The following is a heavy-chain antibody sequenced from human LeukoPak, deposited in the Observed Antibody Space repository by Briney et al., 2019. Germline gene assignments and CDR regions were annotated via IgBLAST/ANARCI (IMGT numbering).Heavy chain of an antibody. CDR3: AKGGQWLVPGVDY. CDR2: ISWNSDDI. V-gene: IGHV3-9*01. D-gene: IGHD6-19*01. J-gene: IGHJ4*02. CDR1: GFTFDDYA. Sequence: GGSLRLSCAASGFTFDDYAMHWVRQAPGKGLEWVSGISWNSDDIVYGDSVKGRFTISRDNAKNSLYLQMNSLRAEDTAVYYCAKGGQWLVPGVDYWGQGTLVTVSS.